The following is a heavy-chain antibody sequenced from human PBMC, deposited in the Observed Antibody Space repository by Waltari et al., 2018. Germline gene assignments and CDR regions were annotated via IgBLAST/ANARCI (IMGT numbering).Heavy chain of an antibody. CDR1: GGSFSGYY. CDR3: ARGAELGP. Sequence: VQLQQWGAGLLKPSETLSLTCAVYGGSFSGYYWSWIRQPPGKGMEWIGEINHSGSTNYNPSLKSRVTISGDTSKNQFSLKLSSVTAADTAVYYCARGAELGPWGQGTLVTVSS. J-gene: IGHJ5*02. D-gene: IGHD3-3*02. V-gene: IGHV4-34*01. CDR2: INHSGST.